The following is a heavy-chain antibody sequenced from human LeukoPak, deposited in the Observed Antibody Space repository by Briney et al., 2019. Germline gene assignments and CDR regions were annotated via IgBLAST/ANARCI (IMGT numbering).Heavy chain of an antibody. V-gene: IGHV3-7*01. J-gene: IGHJ5*02. CDR3: ARAPGEGWFDP. Sequence: GGSLRLSCAASGFTFSSYWMSWVRQAPGKGLEWVASIKQDGSEKYYVDSVKGRFTISRDNAKNSLYLQMNSLRAEDSALYYCARAPGEGWFDPWGQGTLVTVSS. CDR1: GFTFSSYW. D-gene: IGHD4-17*01. CDR2: IKQDGSEK.